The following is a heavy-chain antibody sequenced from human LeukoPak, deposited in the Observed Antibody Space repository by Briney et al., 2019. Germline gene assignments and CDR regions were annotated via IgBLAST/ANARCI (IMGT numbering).Heavy chain of an antibody. J-gene: IGHJ4*02. CDR1: GYTFTSHY. Sequence: VASVTVSCKASGYTFTSHYMHWVRQPPAPGLEWMGKINPSGGSTSYAQKFQGRVTMTSDMSTSTVDMELSSLRSEDTAVYYCARVGYSYGLRYWGQGTLVTVSS. CDR3: ARVGYSYGLRY. V-gene: IGHV1-46*01. D-gene: IGHD5-18*01. CDR2: INPSGGST.